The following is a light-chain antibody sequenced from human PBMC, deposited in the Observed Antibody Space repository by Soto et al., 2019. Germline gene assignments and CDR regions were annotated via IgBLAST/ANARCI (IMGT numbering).Light chain of an antibody. V-gene: IGLV6-57*04. CDR1: SGSIASNY. J-gene: IGLJ2*01. CDR2: EDN. CDR3: QSYDSRNHVV. Sequence: NFLLPQPHSVSESPPKTVTISCTRSSGSIASNYVQWYQQRPGSAPTTVIYEDNQRPSGVPDRFSGSIDSSSNSASLTISGLKTEDEADYYCQSYDSRNHVVFGGGTKLTV.